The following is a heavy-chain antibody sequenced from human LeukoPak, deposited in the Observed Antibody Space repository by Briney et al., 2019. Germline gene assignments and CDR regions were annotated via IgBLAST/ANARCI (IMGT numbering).Heavy chain of an antibody. J-gene: IGHJ4*02. V-gene: IGHV5-51*01. Sequence: GESLKISCKGSGYNFTRYWIGWVRQIPGKSLEWMGIIYPGDSDTRYSPSFQGQVTISADKSISTAYLQWSSLKASDTAIYYCARGSGNYFDYWGQGTLVTVSS. D-gene: IGHD3-10*01. CDR1: GYNFTRYW. CDR2: IYPGDSDT. CDR3: ARGSGNYFDY.